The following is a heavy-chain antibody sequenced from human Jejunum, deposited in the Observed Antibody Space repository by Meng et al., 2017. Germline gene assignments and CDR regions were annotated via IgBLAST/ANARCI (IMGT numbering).Heavy chain of an antibody. D-gene: IGHD3-22*01. V-gene: IGHV4-59*01. CDR3: ARGRHYYESTGSLLY. J-gene: IGHJ4*02. CDR2: IFYTGST. CDR1: GDSISTYY. Sequence: SETLSLTCTVPGDSISTYYWSWIRQSPGKGLEWIGSIFYTGSTNYNPSLKSRVTISVDTSRDQFSLNLSSVSTADTAVYYCARGRHYYESTGSLLYWGQGTLVTVSS.